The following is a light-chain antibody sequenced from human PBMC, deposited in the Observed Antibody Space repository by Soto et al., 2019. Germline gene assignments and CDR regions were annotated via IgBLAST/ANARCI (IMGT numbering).Light chain of an antibody. Sequence: QSVLTQPPSVSGTPGQRVTISCSGSRSSIGSNTVNWYQHLPGSAPKLLIYSNNNRPSGVPDRLSASKAGAYASLAISGLQSEDEGDYYCSAWDASLGGFYVFGSGTKVTVL. CDR3: SAWDASLGGFYV. CDR2: SNN. CDR1: RSSIGSNT. J-gene: IGLJ1*01. V-gene: IGLV1-44*01.